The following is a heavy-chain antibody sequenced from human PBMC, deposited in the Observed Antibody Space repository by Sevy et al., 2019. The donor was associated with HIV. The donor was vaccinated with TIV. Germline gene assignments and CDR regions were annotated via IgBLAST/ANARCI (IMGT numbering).Heavy chain of an antibody. CDR1: GDSVSSNSAA. V-gene: IGHV6-1*01. Sequence: KQSQTLSLTCAISGDSVSSNSAAWNWIRQSPSRGLEWLGRTYYRSKWYNDYAVSVKSRITINPDTSKNQLSLQLNSVTPEDTAVYYCARDPGSSSWSGFDYWGQGTLVTVSS. D-gene: IGHD6-13*01. CDR2: TYYRSKWYN. CDR3: ARDPGSSSWSGFDY. J-gene: IGHJ4*02.